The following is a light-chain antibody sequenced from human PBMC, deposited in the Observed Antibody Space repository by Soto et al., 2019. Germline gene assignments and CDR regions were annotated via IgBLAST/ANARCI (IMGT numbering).Light chain of an antibody. CDR3: QQYYNWWT. J-gene: IGKJ1*01. V-gene: IGKV3-15*01. Sequence: EIVMTQSPATLSVSPGERATLSCRASQSVSNNLAWYQKKPGQAPRLLIYGASTRATVIPARFSGSGSGTEFTLTISSLQSEDFAFYYCQQYYNWWTFGQGTRVDIK. CDR2: GAS. CDR1: QSVSNN.